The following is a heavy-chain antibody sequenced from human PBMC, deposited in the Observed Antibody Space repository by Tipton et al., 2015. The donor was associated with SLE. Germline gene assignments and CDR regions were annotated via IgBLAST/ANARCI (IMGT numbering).Heavy chain of an antibody. J-gene: IGHJ6*04. D-gene: IGHD6-13*01. CDR3: AREMDDSSSRSWSLDV. Sequence: SLRLSCAASGFTFSRSDMHWVRQTTEGLEWVAAIGRCGDIYYSASVKGRFTISRENAKNSLYLQMNTLRAGDTAIYYCAREMDDSSSRSWSLDVWGKGTTVTVSS. V-gene: IGHV3-13*01. CDR2: IGRCGDI. CDR1: GFTFSRSD.